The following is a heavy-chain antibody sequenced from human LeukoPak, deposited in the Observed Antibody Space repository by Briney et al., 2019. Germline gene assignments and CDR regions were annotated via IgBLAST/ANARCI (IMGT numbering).Heavy chain of an antibody. J-gene: IGHJ3*02. CDR2: IYYSGST. CDR1: GGSISTYY. CDR3: AVNLTRHTFDI. D-gene: IGHD1-1*01. Sequence: PSETLSLTCTVSGGSISTYYWSWIRQSPGKGLEWIGSIYYSGSTNYNPSLKSRVTISVGTSKNQFSLELSSVTAADTAVYYCAVNLTRHTFDIWGQGTVVTVSS. V-gene: IGHV4-59*08.